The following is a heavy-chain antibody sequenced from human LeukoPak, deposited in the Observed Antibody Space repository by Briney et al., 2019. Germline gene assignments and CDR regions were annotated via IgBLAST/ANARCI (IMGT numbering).Heavy chain of an antibody. CDR3: ARAGLEQWLEPTFDY. D-gene: IGHD6-19*01. CDR2: ISAYNGNT. CDR1: GYTFTSYG. V-gene: IGHV1-18*01. Sequence: ASVKVSCKASGYTFTSYGISWVRQAPGQGLEWMGWISAYNGNTNYAQKLQGRVTMTTDTSTSTAYMELRSLRSDDTAVYYCARAGLEQWLEPTFDYWGQGTLVTVSS. J-gene: IGHJ4*02.